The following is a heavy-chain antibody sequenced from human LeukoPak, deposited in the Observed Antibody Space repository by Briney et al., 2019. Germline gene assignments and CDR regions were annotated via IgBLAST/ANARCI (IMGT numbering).Heavy chain of an antibody. CDR3: ATVAWFGEISLYYYYMDV. Sequence: ASVKVSCKASGYTFTSYDINWVRQATGQGLEWMGWMNPNSGNTGYAQKFQGRVTMTEDTSTDTAYMELRSLRSEDTAVYYCATVAWFGEISLYYYYMDVWGKGTTVTISS. CDR2: MNPNSGNT. V-gene: IGHV1-8*01. D-gene: IGHD3-10*01. J-gene: IGHJ6*03. CDR1: GYTFTSYD.